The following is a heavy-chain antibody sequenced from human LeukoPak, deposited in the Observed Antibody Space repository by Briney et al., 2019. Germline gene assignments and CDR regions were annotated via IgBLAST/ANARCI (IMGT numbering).Heavy chain of an antibody. V-gene: IGHV3-33*08. CDR2: IWYDGSNK. CDR1: GFTFSDYY. J-gene: IGHJ4*02. CDR3: ARGGVELRYFDWLLKGPPSYFDY. D-gene: IGHD3-9*01. Sequence: PGGSLRLSCAASGFTFSDYYMSWIRQAPGKGLEWVAVIWYDGSNKYYADSVKGRFTISRDNSKNTLYLQMNSLRAEDTAVYYCARGGVELRYFDWLLKGPPSYFDYWGQGTLVTVSS.